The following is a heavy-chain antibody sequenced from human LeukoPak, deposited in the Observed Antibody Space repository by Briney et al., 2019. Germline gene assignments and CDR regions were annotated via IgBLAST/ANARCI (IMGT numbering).Heavy chain of an antibody. D-gene: IGHD1-14*01. Sequence: SETLSLTCTVSGDSNSSYYWSWLRQPPGKGLEGMGYIYYSGSTNHNPSLKSRVTISVDTSKNQFSLKLSSVTAADTALYYCARLTARQGYYYYGMDVWGQGTTVTVSS. CDR1: GDSNSSYY. CDR2: IYYSGST. CDR3: ARLTARQGYYYYGMDV. V-gene: IGHV4-59*01. J-gene: IGHJ6*02.